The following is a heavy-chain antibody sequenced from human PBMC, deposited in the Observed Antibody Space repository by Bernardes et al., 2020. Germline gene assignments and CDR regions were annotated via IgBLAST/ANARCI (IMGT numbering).Heavy chain of an antibody. J-gene: IGHJ3*02. CDR3: ARLRDDSSGYHDAFDI. CDR1: GGSISSYY. Sequence: TLSLTCTVSGGSISSYYWSWIRQPPGKGLEWIGYIYYSGSTNYNPSLKSRVTISVDTSKNQFSLKLSSVTAADTAVYYCARLRDDSSGYHDAFDIWGQGTMVTVSS. D-gene: IGHD3-22*01. CDR2: IYYSGST. V-gene: IGHV4-59*01.